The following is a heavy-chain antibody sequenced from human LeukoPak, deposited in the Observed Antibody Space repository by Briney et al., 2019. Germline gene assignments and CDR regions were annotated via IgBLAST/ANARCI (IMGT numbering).Heavy chain of an antibody. CDR2: IYHSGST. D-gene: IGHD2-21*02. Sequence: SQTLSLTCAVSGGSISSGGYSWSWIRQPPGKGLEWIVYIYHSGSTYYNPSLKSRVTISVDRSKNQFSLKLSSVTAADTAVYYCARVATYCGGDCYSGFDYWGQGTLVTVSS. J-gene: IGHJ4*02. CDR1: GGSISSGGYS. V-gene: IGHV4-30-2*01. CDR3: ARVATYCGGDCYSGFDY.